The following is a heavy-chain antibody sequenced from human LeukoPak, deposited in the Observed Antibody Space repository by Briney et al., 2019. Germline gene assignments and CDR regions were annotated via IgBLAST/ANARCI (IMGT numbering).Heavy chain of an antibody. J-gene: IGHJ3*02. CDR2: INPHSGGT. Sequence: ASVKVSCKASGYTFTAYYMHWVRQAPGQGLEWMGWINPHSGGTNFAQKFQGRVTMTRDTSISTAYMELSRLTSDDTAVYYCARDVYSGRYGGDEVFDIWGQGTMVTVSS. V-gene: IGHV1-2*02. CDR1: GYTFTAYY. CDR3: ARDVYSGRYGGDEVFDI. D-gene: IGHD1-26*01.